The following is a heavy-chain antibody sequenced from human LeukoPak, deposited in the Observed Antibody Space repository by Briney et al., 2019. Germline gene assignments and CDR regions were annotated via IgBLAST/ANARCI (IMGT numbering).Heavy chain of an antibody. CDR3: ASLTGTTDYYYYYMDV. CDR2: INHSGST. Sequence: SETLSLTCAVYGGSFSGYYWSWIRQPPGKGLEWIGEINHSGSTNYNPSLKSRVTISVDTSKNQFSLKLSSVTAADTAVYYCASLTGTTDYYYYYMDVWGKATTVTVSS. V-gene: IGHV4-34*01. CDR1: GGSFSGYY. D-gene: IGHD1-20*01. J-gene: IGHJ6*03.